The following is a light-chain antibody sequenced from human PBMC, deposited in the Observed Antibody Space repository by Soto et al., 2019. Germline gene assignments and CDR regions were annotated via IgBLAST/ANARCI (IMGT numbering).Light chain of an antibody. V-gene: IGKV2-28*01. CDR2: LGS. CDR1: QSLLHSNGYNY. J-gene: IGKJ3*01. CDR3: MQALQTPFT. Sequence: IVMTQSPLSLPVTPGEPASISCRSSQSLLHSNGYNYLDWYLQKPGQSPQLLIYLGSNRASGVPDRFSGSGSGTDFTLKISRVEAEDVGVYYCMQALQTPFTFGPGTRWIS.